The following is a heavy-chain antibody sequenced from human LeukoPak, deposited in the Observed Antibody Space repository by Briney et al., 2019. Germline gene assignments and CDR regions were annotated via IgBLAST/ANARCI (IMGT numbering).Heavy chain of an antibody. D-gene: IGHD6-25*01. Sequence: ASVKVSCKTSGHTFTGYYIHWVRQAPGQGLEWMGWMNPNNGDSGYAQKFQGRVTITRDTSISTSYMELRSLRSDDTAVYFCAGATSFTASGYDYWGQGTLVTVSS. CDR1: GHTFTGYY. J-gene: IGHJ4*02. V-gene: IGHV1-8*03. CDR3: AGATSFTASGYDY. CDR2: MNPNNGDS.